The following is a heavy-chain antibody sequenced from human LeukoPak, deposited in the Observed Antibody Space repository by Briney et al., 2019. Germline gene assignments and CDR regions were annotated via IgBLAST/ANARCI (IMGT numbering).Heavy chain of an antibody. CDR1: GFTFSSYG. V-gene: IGHV3-33*01. CDR2: IWYDGSNK. Sequence: GRSLRLSCAASGFTFSSYGMHWVRQAPGKGLEWVAVIWYDGSNKYYADFVKGRFTISRDNSKNTLYLQMNSLRAEDTAVYYCARANIGDWYFDLWGRGTLVTVSS. CDR3: ARANIGDWYFDL. D-gene: IGHD2/OR15-2a*01. J-gene: IGHJ2*01.